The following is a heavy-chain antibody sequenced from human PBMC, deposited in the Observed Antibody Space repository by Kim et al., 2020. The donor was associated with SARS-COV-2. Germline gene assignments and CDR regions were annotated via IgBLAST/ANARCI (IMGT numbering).Heavy chain of an antibody. Sequence: KRRVTISVDTSKNQFSLKLSSVTAADTAVYYCARDSLVATISGYYYGMDVWGQGTTVTVSS. J-gene: IGHJ6*02. CDR3: ARDSLVATISGYYYGMDV. D-gene: IGHD5-12*01. V-gene: IGHV4-59*01.